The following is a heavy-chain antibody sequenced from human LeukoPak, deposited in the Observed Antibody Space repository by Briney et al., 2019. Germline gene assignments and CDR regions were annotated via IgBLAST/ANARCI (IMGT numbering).Heavy chain of an antibody. CDR2: ISSSGGST. V-gene: IGHV3-23*01. Sequence: PGGSLRLSCAASGFTFSSYAMNWVRQAPGKGLEWVSGISSSGGSTYYADSVKGRFTISRDNSKNTLYLQMNSLRAEDTAVYYCAKDRGFLEWLFSDAFDIWGQGTMVTVSS. D-gene: IGHD3-3*01. J-gene: IGHJ3*02. CDR1: GFTFSSYA. CDR3: AKDRGFLEWLFSDAFDI.